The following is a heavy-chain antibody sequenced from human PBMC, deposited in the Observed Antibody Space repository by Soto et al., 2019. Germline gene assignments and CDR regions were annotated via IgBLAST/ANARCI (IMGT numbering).Heavy chain of an antibody. D-gene: IGHD5-18*01. CDR3: ARDRYPNTAYLYGVDV. V-gene: IGHV3-30-3*01. J-gene: IGHJ6*02. CDR1: GFTFSSYV. CDR2: ISYDGSNK. Sequence: QVQLVESGGGVVQPGRSLRLSCAASGFTFSSYVMYWVRQAPGKGLEWVALISYDGSNKYYADSVKGRFTISRDTSKNTLYLQMNSLRAEDTAVYYCARDRYPNTAYLYGVDVWGQGTTVTVSS.